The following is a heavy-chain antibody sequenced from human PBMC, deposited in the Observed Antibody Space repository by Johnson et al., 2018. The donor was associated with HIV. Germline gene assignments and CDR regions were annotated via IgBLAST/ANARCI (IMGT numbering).Heavy chain of an antibody. V-gene: IGHV3-73*01. CDR3: ARRNGDIHAFDI. D-gene: IGHD2-15*01. CDR1: GFTVSDSA. Sequence: VQLVESGGGLVQPDGSLKLSCAASGFTVSDSAMHWVRQTSGKGLEWVGRIRSETYSYATAYAASVKGRFTISRDDSQNTAYLQRNSLRAGDTAVYYCARRNGDIHAFDIWGQGTMVTVSS. J-gene: IGHJ3*02. CDR2: IRSETYSYAT.